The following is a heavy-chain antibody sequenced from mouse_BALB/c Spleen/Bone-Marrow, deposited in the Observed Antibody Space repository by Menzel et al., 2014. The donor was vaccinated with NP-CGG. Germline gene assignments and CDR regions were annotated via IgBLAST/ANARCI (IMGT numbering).Heavy chain of an antibody. CDR2: ISSGSSTI. V-gene: IGHV5-17*02. J-gene: IGHJ2*01. D-gene: IGHD1-1*01. CDR1: GFTFSSFA. CDR3: ARSGSSSGYFGY. Sequence: EVKLMESGGGLVQPGGSRKLSCAASGFTFSSFAMHWVRQAPEKELEWVAYISSGSSTIYYADTVMGRSTISRDNPKNTLFLQMTSLRSEDTAMYYCARSGSSSGYFGYWGQGTPLTVSS.